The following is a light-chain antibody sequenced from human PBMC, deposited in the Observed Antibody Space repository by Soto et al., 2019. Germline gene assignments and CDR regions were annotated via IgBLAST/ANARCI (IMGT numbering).Light chain of an antibody. Sequence: EIVLTQSPGTLSLSPGERGTLSCRASQSVSSSYLAWYQQKPGQAPRLLMYGTSTRATGTPDRFSGSGSGTDFTLTIRSMETEDVAVYYCQQYGSSPRTFGQGTKVDIK. V-gene: IGKV3-20*01. CDR3: QQYGSSPRT. CDR1: QSVSSSY. J-gene: IGKJ1*01. CDR2: GTS.